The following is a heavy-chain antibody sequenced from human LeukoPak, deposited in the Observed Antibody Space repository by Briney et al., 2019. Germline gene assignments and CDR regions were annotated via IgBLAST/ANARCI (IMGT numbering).Heavy chain of an antibody. Sequence: GESLKISCKGSGYSFTSYWIGWVRQMPGKGLEWMGIIYPGDSDTRYSPSFQGQVTISADKSISTAYLQWSSLKASDTAMYYCARHFRRLPKLRYFDWPANGPDYWGQGTLVTVSS. V-gene: IGHV5-51*01. CDR3: ARHFRRLPKLRYFDWPANGPDY. J-gene: IGHJ4*02. CDR2: IYPGDSDT. CDR1: GYSFTSYW. D-gene: IGHD3-9*01.